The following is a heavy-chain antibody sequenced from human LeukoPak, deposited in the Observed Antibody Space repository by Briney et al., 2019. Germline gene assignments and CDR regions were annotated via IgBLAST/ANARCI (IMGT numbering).Heavy chain of an antibody. D-gene: IGHD6-6*01. CDR2: IYYTGST. Sequence: PPETLSLTCTVSGGSISSYYWSWIRQPPGKGLEWIGYIYYTGSTNYNPSLKSRVTMFVDMSKNQFSLRLSSVTAADTAVYYCARHRAYSSSSPFDYWGQGTLVTVSS. V-gene: IGHV4-59*08. J-gene: IGHJ4*02. CDR1: GGSISSYY. CDR3: ARHRAYSSSSPFDY.